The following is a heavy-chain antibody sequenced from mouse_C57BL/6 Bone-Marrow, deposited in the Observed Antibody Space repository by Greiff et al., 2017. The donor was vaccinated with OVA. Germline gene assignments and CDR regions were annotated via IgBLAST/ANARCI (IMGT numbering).Heavy chain of an antibody. J-gene: IGHJ4*01. D-gene: IGHD2-3*01. CDR2: ISDGGSYT. CDR3: AGVRLLLRLDS. V-gene: IGHV5-4*01. Sequence: EVPLVESGGGLVKPGGSLKLSCAAAGFTFSSYAMSWVRQTPEKRLEWVATISDGGSYTYYRVNVKGRFTISRDNAKNNLYLQMRHLKSEDTAMYYCAGVRLLLRLDSWGLGTSVTVS. CDR1: GFTFSSYA.